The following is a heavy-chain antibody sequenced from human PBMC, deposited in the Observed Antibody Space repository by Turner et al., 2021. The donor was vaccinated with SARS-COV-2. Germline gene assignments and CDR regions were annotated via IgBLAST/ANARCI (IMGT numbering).Heavy chain of an antibody. V-gene: IGHV3-21*01. CDR2: ISSDGSYI. CDR1: GFTFSRYS. J-gene: IGHJ6*02. Sequence: EVPLVESGGGLVKPGASLRLSCAASGFTFSRYSMNWVRQAPGKGLEWVSSISSDGSYIYYADSGKGRLTISRDNAKNSLYLQMNSLRAEDTAVYYCARDHRPVVVPAAKRAGSYYYGMDVWGQGTTVTVSS. D-gene: IGHD2-2*01. CDR3: ARDHRPVVVPAAKRAGSYYYGMDV.